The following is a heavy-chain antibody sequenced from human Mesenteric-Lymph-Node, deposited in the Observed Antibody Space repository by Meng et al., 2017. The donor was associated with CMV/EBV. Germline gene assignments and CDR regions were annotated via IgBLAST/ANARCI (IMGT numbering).Heavy chain of an antibody. Sequence: SCKASGYIFTGYYIRWVRQAPGQGLEWVGRINPNSGGTDYAKNFQGRVTMTRDTSITTAYMELSSLRSDDTAVYYWATEASAGGIDYWGQGTLVTVSS. J-gene: IGHJ4*02. CDR1: GYIFTGYY. CDR2: INPNSGGT. V-gene: IGHV1-2*06. CDR3: ATEASAGGIDY. D-gene: IGHD6-13*01.